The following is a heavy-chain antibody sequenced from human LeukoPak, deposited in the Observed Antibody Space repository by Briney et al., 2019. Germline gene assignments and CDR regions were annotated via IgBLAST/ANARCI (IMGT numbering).Heavy chain of an antibody. D-gene: IGHD4-23*01. J-gene: IGHJ5*02. CDR3: ARGRTTVVQNWFDP. Sequence: SETLSLTCTVSGGSISSGGYYWSWIRQPPGKGLEWIGEINHSGSTNYNPSLKSRVTISVDTSKNQFSLKLSSVTAADTAVYYCARGRTTVVQNWFDPWGQGTLVTVSS. CDR1: GGSISSGGYY. CDR2: INHSGST. V-gene: IGHV4-39*07.